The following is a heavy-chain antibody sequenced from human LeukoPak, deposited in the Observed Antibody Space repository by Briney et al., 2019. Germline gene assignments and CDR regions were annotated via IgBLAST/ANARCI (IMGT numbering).Heavy chain of an antibody. CDR1: GGSFSGYY. Sequence: SETLSLTCGLYGGSFSGYYWSWIRQPPGKGLEWIGEVSQTGSGKTNYNPSLKGRVTISVDTSKNQFALELTSVTAADTAMYYCARVPLYWQDPFDFWGRGTLVTVSS. J-gene: IGHJ4*02. D-gene: IGHD2-15*01. CDR3: ARVPLYWQDPFDF. V-gene: IGHV4-34*01. CDR2: VSQTGSGKT.